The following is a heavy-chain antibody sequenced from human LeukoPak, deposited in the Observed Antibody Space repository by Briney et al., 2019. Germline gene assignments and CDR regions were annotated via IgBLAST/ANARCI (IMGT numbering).Heavy chain of an antibody. V-gene: IGHV1-24*01. J-gene: IGHJ4*02. Sequence: ASVKVSCKVSGYTLTELSMHWVRQAPGKGLEWMGGFDPEDGETIYAQKFQGRVTMTTDTSTSTAYMELRSLRSDDTAVYYCARDLSWGIAAAGSQVYWGQGTLVTVSS. CDR3: ARDLSWGIAAAGSQVY. D-gene: IGHD6-13*01. CDR1: GYTLTELS. CDR2: FDPEDGET.